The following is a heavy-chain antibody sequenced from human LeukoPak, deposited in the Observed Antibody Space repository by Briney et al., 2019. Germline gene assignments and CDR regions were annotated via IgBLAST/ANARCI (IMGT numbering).Heavy chain of an antibody. Sequence: AGSLSLSCAAPGFIFSTFGMHWVRQAPPKGLQSVSLISYDGSNKYYADSVKRPFTISRDNSKNTLYLHMTSLRAEDTAVYYCAKGVGYCTVISCYHFDYWGQGTLVTVSS. D-gene: IGHD2-15*01. J-gene: IGHJ4*02. CDR1: GFIFSTFG. CDR2: ISYDGSNK. V-gene: IGHV3-30*18. CDR3: AKGVGYCTVISCYHFDY.